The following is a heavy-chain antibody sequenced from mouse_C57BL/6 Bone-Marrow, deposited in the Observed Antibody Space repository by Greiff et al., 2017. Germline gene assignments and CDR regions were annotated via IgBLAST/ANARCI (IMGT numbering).Heavy chain of an antibody. V-gene: IGHV14-4*01. J-gene: IGHJ1*03. CDR1: GFNIKDDY. CDR2: IDPENGDT. Sequence: EVQLQQSGAELVRPGASVKLSCTASGFNIKDDYMHWVKQRPEQGLEWIGWIDPENGDTEYASKFQGKATITADTSSNTAYLQLSSLTSEDTAVFYCTPSITTVVATDWYFDVWGTGTTVTVSS. CDR3: TPSITTVVATDWYFDV. D-gene: IGHD1-1*01.